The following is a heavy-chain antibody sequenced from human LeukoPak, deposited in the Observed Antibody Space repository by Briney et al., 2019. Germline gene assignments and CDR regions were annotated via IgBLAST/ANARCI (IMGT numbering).Heavy chain of an antibody. J-gene: IGHJ4*02. D-gene: IGHD3-10*01. CDR1: GGSISSYY. Sequence: SETLSLTCTVSGGSISSYYWSWIRQPPGKGLEWIGEINHSGSTNYNPSLKSRVTISIDTSKNQFSLKLSSVTAADTAVYYCARGRAYYGSGSYFVKWGQGTLVTVSS. CDR3: ARGRAYYGSGSYFVK. V-gene: IGHV4-34*01. CDR2: INHSGST.